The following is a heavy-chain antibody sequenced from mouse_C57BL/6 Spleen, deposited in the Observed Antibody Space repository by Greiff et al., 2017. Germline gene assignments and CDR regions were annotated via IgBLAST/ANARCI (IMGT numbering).Heavy chain of an antibody. D-gene: IGHD1-1*01. CDR1: GYTFTDYY. V-gene: IGHV1-26*01. Sequence: EVQLQQSGPELVKPGASVKISCKASGYTFTDYYMNWVKQSHGKSLEWIGDINPNNGGTSYNQKFKGKATLTVDKSSSTAYMELRSLTSEDSAVYYCARGGYYGSSYPYYAMDYWGQGTSVTVSS. CDR2: INPNNGGT. CDR3: ARGGYYGSSYPYYAMDY. J-gene: IGHJ4*01.